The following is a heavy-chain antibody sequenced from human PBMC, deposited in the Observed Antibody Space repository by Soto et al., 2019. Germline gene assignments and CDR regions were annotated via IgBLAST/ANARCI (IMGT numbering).Heavy chain of an antibody. CDR3: ARGVAGPYYYYYGMDV. CDR2: INSDGSST. V-gene: IGHV3-74*01. J-gene: IGHJ6*02. D-gene: IGHD6-19*01. CDR1: VFTFSSYW. Sequence: GGSLRLSCAASVFTFSSYWMHWVRQAPGKGLVWVSRINSDGSSTSYADSVKGRFTISRDNAKNTLYLQMNSLRAEDTAVYYCARGVAGPYYYYYGMDVWGQGTTVTVSS.